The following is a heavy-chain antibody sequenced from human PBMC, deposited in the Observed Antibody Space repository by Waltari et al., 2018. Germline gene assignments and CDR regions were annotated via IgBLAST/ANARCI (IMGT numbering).Heavy chain of an antibody. V-gene: IGHV3-11*01. J-gene: IGHJ4*02. D-gene: IGHD1-1*01. CDR1: GFTFGDYY. CDR3: ARDAHNGEHFRPFYFDS. CDR2: ISDSGSTI. Sequence: QVQLVESGGGLVKPGGSLRLSCVASGFTFGDYYMTWIRQAPGKGLEWIAHISDSGSTIYYADSVKGRLTISRDNAKSSLFLQIDNLRPEDAAVYYCARDAHNGEHFRPFYFDSWGQGILVTVSS.